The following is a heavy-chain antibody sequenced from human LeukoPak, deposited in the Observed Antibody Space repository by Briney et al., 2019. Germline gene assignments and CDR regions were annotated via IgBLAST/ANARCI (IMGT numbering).Heavy chain of an antibody. CDR3: AKHSGSYFIYYVDS. J-gene: IGHJ4*02. CDR2: ISGSAYNT. CDR1: GFTFSSYG. Sequence: GGSLRLSYAASGFTFSSYGMSWVRQAPGKGLEWVSTISGSAYNTYYADSVKGRFTISRDNSANTLYLQMNSLRAEDTALYYCAKHSGSYFIYYVDSWGQGTLVTVSS. V-gene: IGHV3-23*01. D-gene: IGHD1-26*01.